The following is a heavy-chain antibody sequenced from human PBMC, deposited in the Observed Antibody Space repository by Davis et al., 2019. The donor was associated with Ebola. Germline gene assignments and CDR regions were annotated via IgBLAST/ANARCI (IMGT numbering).Heavy chain of an antibody. J-gene: IGHJ4*02. D-gene: IGHD6-6*01. V-gene: IGHV3-64D*08. Sequence: PGGPLRLSCSASGFTFRNYIMHWVRQAPGKGLEYVSAISDNGDSTYYADSVQGRFIMSRDNSKNILYLQMSSLRAEDTAVYYCVKSSIAISGSDYWGQGTLVTVSS. CDR2: ISDNGDST. CDR3: VKSSIAISGSDY. CDR1: GFTFRNYI.